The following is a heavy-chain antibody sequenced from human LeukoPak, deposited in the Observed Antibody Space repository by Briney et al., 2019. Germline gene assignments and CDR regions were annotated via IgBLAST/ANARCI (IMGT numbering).Heavy chain of an antibody. CDR1: GGSFSGYY. CDR2: INHSGST. CDR3: ARSAYYDSSGYSPRFDY. D-gene: IGHD3-22*01. Sequence: KPSETLSLTCAVYGGSFSGYYWSWIRQPPGKGLEWIGEINHSGSTNYNPSHKSRVTISVDTSKNQFSLKLSSVTAADTAVYYCARSAYYDSSGYSPRFDYWGQGTLVTVSS. J-gene: IGHJ4*02. V-gene: IGHV4-34*01.